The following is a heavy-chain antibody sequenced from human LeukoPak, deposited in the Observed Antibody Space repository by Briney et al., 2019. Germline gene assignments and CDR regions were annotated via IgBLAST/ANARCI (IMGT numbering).Heavy chain of an antibody. D-gene: IGHD2/OR15-2a*01. V-gene: IGHV3-74*01. CDR2: INSDGSTT. J-gene: IGHJ4*02. Sequence: GGSLRLSCAASGFTFGSYWMLWVRQAPGKGPVWVSRINSDGSTTSYADSVKGRFTISRDNAKNTLYLQMNSLRVEDTAVYYCASTNRLDYWGQGTLVTVSS. CDR3: ASTNRLDY. CDR1: GFTFGSYW.